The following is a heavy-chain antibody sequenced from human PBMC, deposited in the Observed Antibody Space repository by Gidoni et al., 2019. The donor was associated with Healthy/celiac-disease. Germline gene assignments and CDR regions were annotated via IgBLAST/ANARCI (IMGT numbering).Heavy chain of an antibody. V-gene: IGHV4-30-4*01. Sequence: QVQLQESGPGLVKPSQTLSLTCTVSCGSITSGAYYWSWIRQPPGKGLEWIGYIYYSGSTYYNPTLKSRVTISVDTSKNQFSLKLSSVTAADTAVYYCARDLDTAMATGWFDPWGQGTLVTVSS. J-gene: IGHJ5*02. CDR3: ARDLDTAMATGWFDP. D-gene: IGHD5-18*01. CDR1: CGSITSGAYY. CDR2: IYYSGST.